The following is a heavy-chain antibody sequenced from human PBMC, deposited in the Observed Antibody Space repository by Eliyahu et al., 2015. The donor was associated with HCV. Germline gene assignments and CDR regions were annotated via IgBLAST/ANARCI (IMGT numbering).Heavy chain of an antibody. CDR2: IYYSGST. Sequence: QVQLQESGPGLVKPSQTLSLTXTVXGXPIRSGGYYWSWIRQHPGTGLEWIGYIYYSGSTYDNPSLKSRVTISVDTSKNQFSLKLSSVTAADTAVYYCARGSQYGDNYYYYMDVWGKGTTVTVSS. J-gene: IGHJ6*03. D-gene: IGHD4-17*01. CDR1: GXPIRSGGYY. CDR3: ARGSQYGDNYYYYMDV. V-gene: IGHV4-31*03.